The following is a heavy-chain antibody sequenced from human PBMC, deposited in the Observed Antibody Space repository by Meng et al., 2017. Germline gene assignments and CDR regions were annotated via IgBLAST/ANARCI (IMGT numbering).Heavy chain of an antibody. D-gene: IGHD4-23*01. CDR2: IYYSGST. V-gene: IGHV4-61*01. CDR1: GGSVSSGSYY. CDR3: ARGVLLFYGSMSQYYYGMDV. Sequence: SETLSLTCTVSGGSVSSGSYYWSWIRQPPVKGLEWIGYIYYSGSTNYNPSLKSRVTISVDTSKNQFSLKLSSVTAADTAVYYCARGVLLFYGSMSQYYYGMDVWGQGTTVTVSS. J-gene: IGHJ6*02.